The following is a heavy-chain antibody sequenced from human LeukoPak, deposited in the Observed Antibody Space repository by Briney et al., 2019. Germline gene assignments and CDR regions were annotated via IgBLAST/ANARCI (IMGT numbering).Heavy chain of an antibody. J-gene: IGHJ4*02. V-gene: IGHV1-2*02. CDR3: ARFEGSSALRGD. Sequence: GSSVKVSCTASGGTFSSYAISWVRQAPGQGLEWMGLIKPNSGDTIYAQRFQGRVTMTRDTSITTAYMELSRLTSDDTAVYYCARFEGSSALRGDWGQGTLVTVSS. D-gene: IGHD2-15*01. CDR2: IKPNSGDT. CDR1: GGTFSSYA.